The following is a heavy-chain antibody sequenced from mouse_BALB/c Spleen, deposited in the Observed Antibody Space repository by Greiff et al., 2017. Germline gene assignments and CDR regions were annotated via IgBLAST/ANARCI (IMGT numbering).Heavy chain of an antibody. CDR2: IWAGGST. J-gene: IGHJ4*01. D-gene: IGHD2-1*01. CDR3: ARDYYGKGYAMDY. Sequence: QVQLKESGPGLVAPSQSLSITCTVSGFSLTSYGVHWVRQPPGKGLEWLGVIWAGGSTNYNSALMSRLSISKDNSKSQVFLKMNSLQTDDTAMYYCARDYYGKGYAMDYWGQGTSVTVSS. V-gene: IGHV2-9*02. CDR1: GFSLTSYG.